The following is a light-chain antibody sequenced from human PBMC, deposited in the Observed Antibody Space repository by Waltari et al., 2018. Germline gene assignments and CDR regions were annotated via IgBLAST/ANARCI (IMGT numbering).Light chain of an antibody. J-gene: IGLJ3*02. CDR2: DND. V-gene: IGLV1-51*01. CDR1: SSNIEDNY. CDR3: GTWDSSLTAGV. Sequence: QSVLTQPPSVSAAPGQRVTISCSGSSSNIEDNYVSWYQQLPGTAPKLLVYDNDKRPSGIPDRFSGSKSGTSATLGIAGLQTGDEADYYCGTWDSSLTAGVFGGGTKLTVL.